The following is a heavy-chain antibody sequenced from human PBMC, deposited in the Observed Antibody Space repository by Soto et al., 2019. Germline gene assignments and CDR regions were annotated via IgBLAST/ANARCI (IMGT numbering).Heavy chain of an antibody. CDR3: ASTESGYSYGYFGWFDP. CDR2: ISAYNGNT. D-gene: IGHD5-18*01. V-gene: IGHV1-18*01. CDR1: GYTFTSYG. Sequence: QVQLVQSGAEVKKPGASVKVSCKASGYTFTSYGISWVRQAPGQGLEWMGWISAYNGNTNYAQKLQGRVTMTTDTSTSTAYMELRSLRSDDTAVYYCASTESGYSYGYFGWFDPWGQGTLVTVSS. J-gene: IGHJ5*02.